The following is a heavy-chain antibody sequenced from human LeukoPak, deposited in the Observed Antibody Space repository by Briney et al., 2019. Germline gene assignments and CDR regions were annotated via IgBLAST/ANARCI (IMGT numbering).Heavy chain of an antibody. CDR1: GFSFRNYW. D-gene: IGHD2-15*01. CDR3: ARDGGLHTNFDY. Sequence: QAGGSLRLSCAASGFSFRNYWMGWVRQAPGKGLGWVANTKPDGSAEYYADSVRGRFTASRDNANNLLYLQMNRLRAEDTAVYYCARDGGLHTNFDYWGQGTLLTVSS. CDR2: TKPDGSAE. V-gene: IGHV3-7*01. J-gene: IGHJ4*02.